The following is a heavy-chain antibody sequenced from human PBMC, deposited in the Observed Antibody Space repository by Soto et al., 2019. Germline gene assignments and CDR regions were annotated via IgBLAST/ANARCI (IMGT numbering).Heavy chain of an antibody. CDR2: INPNSGGT. V-gene: IGHV1-2*02. Sequence: ASVKVSCKASGYTFTGYYMHWVRQAPGQGLEWVGWINPNSGGTNYAQKFQGRVTMTRDTSISTAYMELSRLRSDDTAVYYCARGEKNPLSETKFEPWGQGNVVNVS. D-gene: IGHD1-26*01. CDR1: GYTFTGYY. CDR3: ARGEKNPLSETKFEP. J-gene: IGHJ5*02.